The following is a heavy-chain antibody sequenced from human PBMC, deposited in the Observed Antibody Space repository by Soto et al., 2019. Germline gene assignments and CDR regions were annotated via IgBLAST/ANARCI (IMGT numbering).Heavy chain of an antibody. CDR1: GFTFSSYG. Sequence: PGGSLRLSCAASGFTFSSYGMHWVRQAPGKGLEWVAVISYDGSNKYYADSVKGRFTISRDNSKNTLYLQMNSLRAEDTAVYYCAKAGSPDWSHYYYYYGMDVWGQGTTVTVSS. D-gene: IGHD3-9*01. V-gene: IGHV3-30*18. J-gene: IGHJ6*02. CDR2: ISYDGSNK. CDR3: AKAGSPDWSHYYYYYGMDV.